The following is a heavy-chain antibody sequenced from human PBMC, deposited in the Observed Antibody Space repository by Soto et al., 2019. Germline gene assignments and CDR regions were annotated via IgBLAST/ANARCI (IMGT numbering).Heavy chain of an antibody. D-gene: IGHD3-3*01. J-gene: IGHJ4*02. Sequence: PSETLSLTCTVSGGSISSYYWSWIRQPPGKGLEWIGYIYYSGSTNYNPSLKSRVTISVDTSKNQFSLKLSSVTAADTAVYYCARGPATYYDFWSGSGYFDYWGQGTLVTVSS. CDR1: GGSISSYY. CDR2: IYYSGST. V-gene: IGHV4-59*01. CDR3: ARGPATYYDFWSGSGYFDY.